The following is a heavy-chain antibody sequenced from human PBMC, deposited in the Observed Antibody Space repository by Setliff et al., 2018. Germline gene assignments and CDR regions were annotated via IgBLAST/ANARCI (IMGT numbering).Heavy chain of an antibody. CDR1: GSAISSGHY. V-gene: IGHV4-38-2*02. J-gene: IGHJ3*01. Sequence: TLSLTCAVSGSAISSGHYWGWIRQPPGKGLEWIGSFRPSGKTYYNPSLNGRVTISVDTSKKQFSLKVTSVTAADTAVYYCVRDAGDGYGVDAYAGGGFDFWGQGTMVTVSS. CDR3: VRDAGDGYGVDAYAGGGFDF. D-gene: IGHD4-17*01. CDR2: FRPSGKT.